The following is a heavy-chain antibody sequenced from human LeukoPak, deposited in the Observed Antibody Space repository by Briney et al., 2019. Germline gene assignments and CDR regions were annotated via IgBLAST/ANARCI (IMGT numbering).Heavy chain of an antibody. Sequence: PGGSLRLSCAASGFTFSSYAMSWVRQAPGKGLEWVSAISGSGGSTYYADSVKGRFTISRDNSKNTLYLQMNSLRAEDTAVYYCARSVYGSGSYFDYWGQGTLVTVSS. CDR2: ISGSGGST. CDR1: GFTFSSYA. J-gene: IGHJ4*02. V-gene: IGHV3-23*01. D-gene: IGHD3-10*01. CDR3: ARSVYGSGSYFDY.